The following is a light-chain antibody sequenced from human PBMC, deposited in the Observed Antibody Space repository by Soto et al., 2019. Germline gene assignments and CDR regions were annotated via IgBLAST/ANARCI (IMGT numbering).Light chain of an antibody. V-gene: IGKV3D-15*01. CDR2: DAS. J-gene: IGKJ1*01. CDR1: QGVSSN. Sequence: EIVMTQSPATLSVSPGERATLSCRASQGVSSNLAWYQQRPGQAPRLLIYDASTRATGTPDRFSGSGSGTDFTLTISRLEPEDFAVYYCQQFGTLPRAFGQGTKVDIK. CDR3: QQFGTLPRA.